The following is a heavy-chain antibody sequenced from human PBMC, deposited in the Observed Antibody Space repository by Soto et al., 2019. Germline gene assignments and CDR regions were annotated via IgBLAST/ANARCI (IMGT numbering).Heavy chain of an antibody. V-gene: IGHV3-72*01. CDR2: IKNKANSYTT. CDR3: ARVRLGVTTRLFDY. Sequence: EVQLVESGGGLVQPGGSLRLSCAASGFTFSDHYMDWVRQAPGKGLEWVGRIKNKANSYTTEYAASVKGRFTISRDHSKNSLDLHMNSLKTEDTAVYYCARVRLGVTTRLFDYWGQGTLVTVSS. CDR1: GFTFSDHY. D-gene: IGHD6-25*01. J-gene: IGHJ4*02.